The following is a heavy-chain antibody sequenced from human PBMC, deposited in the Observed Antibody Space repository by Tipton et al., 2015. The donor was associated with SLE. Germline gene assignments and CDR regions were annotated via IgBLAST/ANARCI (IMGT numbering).Heavy chain of an antibody. J-gene: IGHJ3*01. D-gene: IGHD6-6*01. V-gene: IGHV3-7*01. CDR2: IKEDGSEK. CDR1: GFTFSSYW. CDR3: ARDARVIAALDAFDV. Sequence: SLRLSCAASGFTFSSYWMSWVRQAPGKGLEWLANIKEDGSEKYYVDSVKGRFTISRDNAKNSLYLQMNSLRVEDTALYYCARDARVIAALDAFDVWGQGTVVTVSS.